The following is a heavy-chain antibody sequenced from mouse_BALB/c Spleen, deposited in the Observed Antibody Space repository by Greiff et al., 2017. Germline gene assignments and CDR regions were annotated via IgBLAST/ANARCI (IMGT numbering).Heavy chain of an antibody. CDR3: ARGHGYDWYFDV. J-gene: IGHJ1*01. D-gene: IGHD2-2*01. Sequence: DVMLVESGGGLVKPGGSLKLSCAASGFTFSSYAMSWVRQTPEKRLEWVASISSGGSTYYPDSVKGRFTISRDNARNILYLQMSSLRSEDTAMYYCARGHGYDWYFDVWGAGTTVTVSS. V-gene: IGHV5-6-5*01. CDR2: ISSGGST. CDR1: GFTFSSYA.